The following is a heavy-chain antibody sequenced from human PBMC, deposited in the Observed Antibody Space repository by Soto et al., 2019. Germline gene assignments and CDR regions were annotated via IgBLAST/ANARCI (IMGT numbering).Heavy chain of an antibody. CDR3: AGVIGDRGGDDAFDI. Sequence: GASVKVSCKASGYTFTSYYMHWVRQAPGQGLEWMGIINPSGGSTSYAQKFQGRVTMTRDTSTSTVYMELSSLRSEDTAVYYCAGVIGDRGGDDAFDIWGQGTMVTVSS. D-gene: IGHD2-8*01. J-gene: IGHJ3*02. V-gene: IGHV1-46*01. CDR1: GYTFTSYY. CDR2: INPSGGST.